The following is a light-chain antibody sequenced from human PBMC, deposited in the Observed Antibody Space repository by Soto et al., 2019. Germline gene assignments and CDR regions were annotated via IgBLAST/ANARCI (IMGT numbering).Light chain of an antibody. V-gene: IGKV3-11*01. CDR2: DAS. CDR3: HHRGNWPRS. Sequence: EIVLTQSPATLSFSPLDSSPLSCRASQSVRNYLAWYQQRPGQAPRLLIYDASNRATGIPARFSGSGSETDFTLTISSLEPEDSALYYCHHRGNWPRSFGQGTRLEIK. J-gene: IGKJ5*01. CDR1: QSVRNY.